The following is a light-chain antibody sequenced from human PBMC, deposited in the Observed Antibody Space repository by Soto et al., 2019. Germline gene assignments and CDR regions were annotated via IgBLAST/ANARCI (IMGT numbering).Light chain of an antibody. J-gene: IGKJ5*01. V-gene: IGKV3-15*01. Sequence: EIVMTQSPATLSVSPGERATLSCRASQSVSTSLAWYQQKPGQAPRLLIYGASTRATGIPARFSGSGSGTEFTLTISSLQSEDFAVYYCQQYNTWPPITFGQGTRLEIK. CDR3: QQYNTWPPIT. CDR2: GAS. CDR1: QSVSTS.